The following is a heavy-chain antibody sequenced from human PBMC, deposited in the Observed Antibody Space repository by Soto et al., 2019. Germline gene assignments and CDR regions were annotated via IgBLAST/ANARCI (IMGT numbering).Heavy chain of an antibody. CDR2: ISGSSSST. CDR3: ARDSKWLVRGWFDP. V-gene: IGHV3-21*01. D-gene: IGHD6-19*01. J-gene: IGHJ5*02. CDR1: GFTFSSYA. Sequence: PGGSLRLSCAASGFTFSSYAMSWVRQAPGKGLEWVSSISGSSSSTYYADSVKGRFTISRDNAKNSLYLQMNSLRAEDTAVYYCARDSKWLVRGWFDPWGQGTLVTVSS.